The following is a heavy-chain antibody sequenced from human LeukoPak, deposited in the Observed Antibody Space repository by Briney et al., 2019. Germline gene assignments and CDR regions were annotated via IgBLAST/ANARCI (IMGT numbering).Heavy chain of an antibody. D-gene: IGHD3-22*01. CDR2: IYYSGST. CDR1: GGSISSGDYY. V-gene: IGHV4-30-4*08. Sequence: LSETLSLTCTVSGGSISSGDYYWSCIRQPPGKGLEWIGYIYYSGSTYYNPSLKSRATISVDTSKNQFSLKLSSVTAADTAVYYCGRGITMIVAVDYWGQGTLVTVSS. J-gene: IGHJ4*02. CDR3: GRGITMIVAVDY.